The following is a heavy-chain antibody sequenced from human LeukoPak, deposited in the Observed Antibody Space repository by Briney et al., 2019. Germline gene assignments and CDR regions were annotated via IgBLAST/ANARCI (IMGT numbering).Heavy chain of an antibody. V-gene: IGHV4-59*11. Sequence: SETLSLTCTVSGGSISSHYWSWIRQPPGKVLEWIGYIYYSGSTNYNPSLKSRVTISVDTSKNQFSLKLSSVTAADTAVYYCARGGYSYVDGEYYFDYWGQGTLVTVSS. D-gene: IGHD5-18*01. CDR3: ARGGYSYVDGEYYFDY. CDR2: IYYSGST. J-gene: IGHJ4*02. CDR1: GGSISSHY.